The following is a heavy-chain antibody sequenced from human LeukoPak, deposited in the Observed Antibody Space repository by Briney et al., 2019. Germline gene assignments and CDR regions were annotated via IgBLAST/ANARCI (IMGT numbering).Heavy chain of an antibody. Sequence: PGGSLRLSCAASGFAFSAYHMSWVRQAPGKGLEWVSYISSSSGTIYYADSMKGRFTTSRDDAKNSLYLQMNSLRVDDTAVYYCARYFGDPQGMDVWGQGTTVTVSS. V-gene: IGHV3-48*01. J-gene: IGHJ6*02. CDR1: GFAFSAYH. CDR3: ARYFGDPQGMDV. CDR2: ISSSSGTI. D-gene: IGHD3-16*01.